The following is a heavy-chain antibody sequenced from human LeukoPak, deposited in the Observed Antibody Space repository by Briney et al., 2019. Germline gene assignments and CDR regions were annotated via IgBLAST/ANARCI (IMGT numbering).Heavy chain of an antibody. J-gene: IGHJ5*02. CDR2: ISSSGFNI. CDR3: AGQSRLGYCSGGSCYSQPFDP. CDR1: GFTFSSYE. D-gene: IGHD2-15*01. Sequence: GGSLRLSCAVSGFTFSSYEMNWVRQAPGKGLEWVSYISSSGFNIYYADSVKGRFTISRDDAKNSLYLQMNSLRAEDTAVYYCAGQSRLGYCSGGSCYSQPFDPWGQGTLVTVSS. V-gene: IGHV3-48*03.